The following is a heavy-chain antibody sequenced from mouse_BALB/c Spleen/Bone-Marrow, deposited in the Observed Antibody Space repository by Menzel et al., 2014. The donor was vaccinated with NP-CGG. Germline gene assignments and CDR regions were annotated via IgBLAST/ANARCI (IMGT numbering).Heavy chain of an antibody. CDR2: IYPSDSYT. V-gene: IGHV1-69*02. J-gene: IGHJ4*01. CDR3: TRRDYAMDY. Sequence: VQRVESGAELVRPGASVKLSCKASGYTFTSYWINWVKQRPGQGLEGIGNIYPSDSYTNYNQKFKDKATLTVDKSSSTAYMQLSSPTSEDSAVYYCTRRDYAMDYWGQGTSVAVSS. CDR1: GYTFTSYW.